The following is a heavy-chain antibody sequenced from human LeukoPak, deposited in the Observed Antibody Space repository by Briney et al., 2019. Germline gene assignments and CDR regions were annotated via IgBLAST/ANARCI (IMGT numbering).Heavy chain of an antibody. V-gene: IGHV1-69*13. J-gene: IGHJ4*02. CDR3: ARAREGMTTIDY. CDR2: IIPIFGTA. D-gene: IGHD4-17*01. Sequence: SVKVSCKASGGTFSSYAISWVRQAPGQGLEWMGGIIPIFGTANYAQKFQGRVTITADESTSTAYMELSSLRSEDTAVYYCARAREGMTTIDYWGQGTLVTVSS. CDR1: GGTFSSYA.